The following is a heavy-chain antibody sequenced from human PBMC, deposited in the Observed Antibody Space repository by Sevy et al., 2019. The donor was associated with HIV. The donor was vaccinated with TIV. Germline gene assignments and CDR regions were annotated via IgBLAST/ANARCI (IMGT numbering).Heavy chain of an antibody. CDR2: ISYDEAHK. Sequence: GGSLRLSCVTSGFTFRTSGMHWVRQSPGKGLEWVAVISYDEAHKNYADSVKGRFSISKDNSKNTLYLQMSGLGTEETAVYYCAKDYSAGITMVRGAYRARGDYFDYWGQGTQVTVSS. CDR3: AKDYSAGITMVRGAYRARGDYFDY. CDR1: GFTFRTSG. D-gene: IGHD3-10*01. V-gene: IGHV3-30*18. J-gene: IGHJ4*02.